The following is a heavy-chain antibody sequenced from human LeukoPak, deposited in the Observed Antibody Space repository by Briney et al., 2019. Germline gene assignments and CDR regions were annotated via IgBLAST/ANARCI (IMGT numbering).Heavy chain of an antibody. D-gene: IGHD6-13*01. Sequence: GGFVRLSCAASVFLFTSNWISWVRQAPGKGREWVVAMSYDGGNKYYADSVKGRFTISRDNSRNTLYLQMDSLRGEDTAVYYCAKDGTSSWYGEFDYWGQGALVTVSS. CDR1: VFLFTSNW. CDR3: AKDGTSSWYGEFDY. J-gene: IGHJ4*02. V-gene: IGHV3-30*18. CDR2: MSYDGGNK.